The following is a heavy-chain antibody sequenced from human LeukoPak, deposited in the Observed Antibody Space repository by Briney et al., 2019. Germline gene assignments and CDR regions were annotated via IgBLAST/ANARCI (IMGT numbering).Heavy chain of an antibody. CDR2: IYSGGST. J-gene: IGHJ4*02. CDR1: GFTVSSNY. D-gene: IGHD6-13*01. CDR3: ARAPRYSSSWSED. Sequence: PGGSLRLSCAASGFTVSSNYMSWVRQAPGKGLEWVLVIYSGGSTYYADSVKGRFTISRDNSKNTLYLQMNSLRAEDTAVYYCARAPRYSSSWSEDWGQGTLVTVSS. V-gene: IGHV3-53*01.